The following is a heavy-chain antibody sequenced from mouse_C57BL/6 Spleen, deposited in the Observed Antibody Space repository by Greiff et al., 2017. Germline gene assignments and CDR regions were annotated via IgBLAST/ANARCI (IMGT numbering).Heavy chain of an antibody. CDR2: IRNKANGYTT. CDR1: GFTFTDYY. CDR3: ARYEVYDGYYEAWFAY. D-gene: IGHD2-3*01. V-gene: IGHV7-3*01. Sequence: EVQLVESGGGLVQPGGSLSLSCAASGFTFTDYYMSWVRQPPGKALEWLGFIRNKANGYTTEYSASVKGRFPISRDNSQSILYLQMNALRAEDSATYYCARYEVYDGYYEAWFAYWGQGTLVTVSA. J-gene: IGHJ3*01.